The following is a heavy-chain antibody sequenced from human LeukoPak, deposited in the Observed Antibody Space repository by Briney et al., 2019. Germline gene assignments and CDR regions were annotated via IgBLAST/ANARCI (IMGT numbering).Heavy chain of an antibody. J-gene: IGHJ4*02. Sequence: ASVNVSCKASVYTFAVYYIHWVRQAPGQGLEWMGIINPGGGSTNYAQKFQGRVTMTRETSTSTVYMELSSLRSEDTPVYYCARDLSDGVGILWDHWGQGTLVTVSS. V-gene: IGHV1-46*01. D-gene: IGHD2-21*01. CDR2: INPGGGST. CDR3: ARDLSDGVGILWDH. CDR1: VYTFAVYY.